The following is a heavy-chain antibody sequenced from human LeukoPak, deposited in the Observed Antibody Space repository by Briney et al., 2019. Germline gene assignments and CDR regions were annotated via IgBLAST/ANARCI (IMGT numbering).Heavy chain of an antibody. Sequence: PSETLSLTCTVSGGSISSSSYYWGWIRQPPGKGLEWIGSIYYSGSTYYNPSLKSRVTIPVDTSKNQFSLKLSSVTAADTAVYYCASTDYYYDSSGYYYYYYMDVWGKGTTVTVSS. CDR2: IYYSGST. D-gene: IGHD3-22*01. CDR3: ASTDYYYDSSGYYYYYYMDV. CDR1: GGSISSSSYY. V-gene: IGHV4-39*01. J-gene: IGHJ6*03.